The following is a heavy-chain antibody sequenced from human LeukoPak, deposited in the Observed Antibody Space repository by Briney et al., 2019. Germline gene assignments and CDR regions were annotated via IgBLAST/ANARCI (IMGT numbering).Heavy chain of an antibody. D-gene: IGHD2-8*01. Sequence: ASVKVSCKASGYTFTSYGISWVRQAPGQGLEWMGWISAYNGNTNYAQKLQGRVTMTTDTSTSTAYMELRSLRSDDTAVYYCARERRVVLKMYPTPVDYMDVWSKGTTVTVS. CDR1: GYTFTSYG. CDR2: ISAYNGNT. CDR3: ARERRVVLKMYPTPVDYMDV. V-gene: IGHV1-18*01. J-gene: IGHJ6*03.